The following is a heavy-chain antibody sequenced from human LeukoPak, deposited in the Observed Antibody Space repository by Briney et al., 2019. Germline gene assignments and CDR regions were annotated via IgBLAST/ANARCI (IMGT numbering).Heavy chain of an antibody. CDR1: GGSVNNSGW. CDR2: MSHTANT. Sequence: PSETLSLTCAVSGGSVNNSGWWTWVRQPPGKGLEWIGEMSHTANTNHNPSLKSRVTIAVDKSKNQFSLKLNSVTAADTVVYYCARGTYIWGSYRHFDFWGQGMLVTVSS. J-gene: IGHJ4*02. CDR3: ARGTYIWGSYRHFDF. V-gene: IGHV4-4*02. D-gene: IGHD3-16*02.